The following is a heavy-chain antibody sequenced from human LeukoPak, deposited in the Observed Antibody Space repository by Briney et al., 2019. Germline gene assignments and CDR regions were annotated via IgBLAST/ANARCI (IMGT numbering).Heavy chain of an antibody. J-gene: IGHJ4*02. Sequence: SETLSLTCTVSGGSISSYYWSWIRQPPGKGLEWIGNIYYSGSTNYNPSLKSRVTISVDTSKNQFSLKLSSVTAADTAVYYCARATPKLVPFGVVIGPFDYWGQGTLVTVSS. CDR1: GGSISSYY. CDR3: ARATPKLVPFGVVIGPFDY. V-gene: IGHV4-59*01. D-gene: IGHD3-3*01. CDR2: IYYSGST.